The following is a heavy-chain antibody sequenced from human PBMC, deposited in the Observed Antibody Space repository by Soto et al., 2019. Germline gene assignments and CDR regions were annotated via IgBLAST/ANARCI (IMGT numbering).Heavy chain of an antibody. D-gene: IGHD3-10*01. Sequence: EVQLVESGGGLVQPGGSLRRSCGASGFTFSDYSMDWVRQAPGKGLEWVSYISSSSSTIYYADSVKGRFTISRDNAKNSLYLQTNSLRDEDTSVYYCARDAGSWGYWGQGTLVTVSS. V-gene: IGHV3-48*02. CDR1: GFTFSDYS. CDR3: ARDAGSWGY. CDR2: ISSSSSTI. J-gene: IGHJ4*02.